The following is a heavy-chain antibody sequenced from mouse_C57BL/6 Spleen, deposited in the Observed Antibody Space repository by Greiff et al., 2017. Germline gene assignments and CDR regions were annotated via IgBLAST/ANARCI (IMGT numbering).Heavy chain of an antibody. J-gene: IGHJ2*01. CDR2: INPGSGGT. CDR3: AREGPTGRGD. D-gene: IGHD4-1*02. V-gene: IGHV1-54*01. CDR1: GYAFTNYL. Sequence: QVQLQQSGAELVRPGTSVKVSCKASGYAFTNYLLEWVKQRPGQGLEWIGVINPGSGGTNYNEKFKGKATLTADKSSSTAYMQLSSLTSEDSAVYFCAREGPTGRGDWGQGTTLTVSS.